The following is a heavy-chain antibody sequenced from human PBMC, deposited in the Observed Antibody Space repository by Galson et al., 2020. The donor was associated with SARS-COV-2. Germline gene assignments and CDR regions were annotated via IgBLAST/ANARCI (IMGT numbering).Heavy chain of an antibody. J-gene: IGHJ6*02. CDR1: GGSIGSYF. CDR3: ARFPGTGYFYYGLDV. Sequence: SETLSLTCTVSGGSIGSYFWTWLRQSPGKGLEWIGYIYYSGSTNYNPSLKSRVSISVDTSKNQFSVKLTSVTAADTAVYYCARFPGTGYFYYGLDVWGQGTTVTVSS. V-gene: IGHV4-59*01. CDR2: IYYSGST.